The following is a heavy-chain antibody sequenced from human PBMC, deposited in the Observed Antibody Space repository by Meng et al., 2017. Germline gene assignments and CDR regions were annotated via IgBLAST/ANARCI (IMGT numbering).Heavy chain of an antibody. CDR2: INPNSGGT. J-gene: IGHJ4*02. CDR3: ARDYGSGRIILHFDY. D-gene: IGHD3-10*01. Sequence: VARVQDGAEGNKAWASGKVSCKASVYTFTGYYMHWVRQAPGQGLEWMGRINPNSGGTNYAQKFQGRVTMTRDTSISTAYMELSRLRSDDTAVYYCARDYGSGRIILHFDYWGQGTLVTVSS. V-gene: IGHV1-2*06. CDR1: VYTFTGYY.